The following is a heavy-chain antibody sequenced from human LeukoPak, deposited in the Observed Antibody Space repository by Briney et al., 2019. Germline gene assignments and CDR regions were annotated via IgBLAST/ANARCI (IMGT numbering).Heavy chain of an antibody. CDR3: AKDPLGYSYGYGTFDY. CDR2: ISGSGGST. J-gene: IGHJ4*02. V-gene: IGHV3-23*01. D-gene: IGHD5-18*01. CDR1: GFTFSSYA. Sequence: PGESLRLSCAASGFTFSSYAMSWVRQAPGKGLEWVSAISGSGGSTYYADSVKGRFTISRDNSKNTLYLQMNSLRAEDTAVYYCAKDPLGYSYGYGTFDYWGQGTLVTVSS.